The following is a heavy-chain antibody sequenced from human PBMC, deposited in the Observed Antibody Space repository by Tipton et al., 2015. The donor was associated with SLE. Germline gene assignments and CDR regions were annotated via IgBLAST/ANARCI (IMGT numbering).Heavy chain of an antibody. CDR2: INWNSGST. J-gene: IGHJ4*02. Sequence: SLRLSCAASGFNFDDYAMHWVRQAPGKGLEWVSGINWNSGSTGYADSVKGRFTISRDNAKNSLYLQINSLRPEDTALYYCARVSSGWYSDYDYWGQGTLVTVSS. D-gene: IGHD6-19*01. CDR1: GFNFDDYA. V-gene: IGHV3-9*01. CDR3: ARVSSGWYSDYDY.